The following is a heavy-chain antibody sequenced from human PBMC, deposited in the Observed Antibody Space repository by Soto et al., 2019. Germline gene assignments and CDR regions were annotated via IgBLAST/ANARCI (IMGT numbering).Heavy chain of an antibody. CDR3: ARGHEYGGNSDAFDI. D-gene: IGHD4-17*01. Sequence: QVHLVQSGAEVKKPGSSVKVSCKASGGTFSTSSFNWLRQAPGQRPEWMGNILPVFGTADYAQKFRVRVTITADKSTNTAYMALCSLFSEYAAVYYCARGHEYGGNSDAFDIWGQGTVVTVAS. J-gene: IGHJ3*02. CDR2: ILPVFGTA. CDR1: GGTFSTSS. V-gene: IGHV1-69*14.